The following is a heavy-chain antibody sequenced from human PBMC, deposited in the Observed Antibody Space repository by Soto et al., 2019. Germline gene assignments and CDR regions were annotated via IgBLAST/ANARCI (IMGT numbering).Heavy chain of an antibody. CDR2: ISSSSSYI. Sequence: EVQLVESGGGLVKPGGSLRLSCAASGFTFSSYSMNWVRQAPGKGLEWVSSISSSSSYIYYADSVKGRFTISRDNAKNSLYLQMNSLRAEDTAVYYCARPPYSGSYYLFDYWGQGNLVTVSS. D-gene: IGHD1-26*01. J-gene: IGHJ4*02. CDR1: GFTFSSYS. V-gene: IGHV3-21*01. CDR3: ARPPYSGSYYLFDY.